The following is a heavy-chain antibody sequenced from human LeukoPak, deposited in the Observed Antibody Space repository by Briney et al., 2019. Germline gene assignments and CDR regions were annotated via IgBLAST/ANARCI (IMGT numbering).Heavy chain of an antibody. CDR2: IRSKAYGGTT. V-gene: IGHV3-49*03. CDR3: TREFQGNGFDY. CDR1: GFTFGDYA. Sequence: GGSLRLSCTASGFTFGDYAMSWFRQAPGKGLEWVGFIRSKAYGGTTECAASVKGRFTISRDDSKSIAYLQMNSLKTEDTAVYYCTREFQGNGFDYWGQGTLVTVSS. D-gene: IGHD2-8*01. J-gene: IGHJ4*02.